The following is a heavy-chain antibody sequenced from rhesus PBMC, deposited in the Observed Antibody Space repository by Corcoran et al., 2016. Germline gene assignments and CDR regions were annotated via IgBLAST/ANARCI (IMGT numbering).Heavy chain of an antibody. D-gene: IGHD4-29*01. CDR2: IRSGGST. CDR3: ARHDGSSYYWYFDI. Sequence: QVQLQQWGEGLVKPSETLSLPCAVYVGSVSGYWWGCLRQPPGKGLEWIGRIRSGGSTNNNPSLKSRVTISIDTSKNQFSLKLSSVTAADTAVYYCARHDGSSYYWYFDIWGPGTPITISS. V-gene: IGHV4-160*01. CDR1: VGSVSGYW. J-gene: IGHJ2*01.